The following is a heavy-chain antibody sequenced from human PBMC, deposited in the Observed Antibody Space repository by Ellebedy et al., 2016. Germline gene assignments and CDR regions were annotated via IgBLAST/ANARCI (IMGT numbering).Heavy chain of an antibody. D-gene: IGHD3-22*01. V-gene: IGHV3-23*01. CDR3: VRPTYYYDSSGFGY. CDR1: GFTFSSYA. J-gene: IGHJ4*02. CDR2: ISGSGGST. Sequence: GESLKISCAASGFTFSSYAMSWVRQAPGKGLEWVSAISGSGGSTYYADSVKGRFTISRDNSKNTLYLQMNSLRAEDTAVYYCVRPTYYYDSSGFGYWGQGTLVTVSS.